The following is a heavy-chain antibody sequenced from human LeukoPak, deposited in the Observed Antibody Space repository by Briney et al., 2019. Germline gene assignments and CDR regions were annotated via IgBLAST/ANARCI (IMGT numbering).Heavy chain of an antibody. Sequence: GGSLRLSCAASGLTFDDYGMSWVRQAPGKGLEWVSGINWNGGSTGYADSVKGRFTISRDNAKNSLYLQMNSLRGEDTALYYCARSTNFWYYYGSGSYSGPTDYWGQGTLVTVSS. CDR3: ARSTNFWYYYGSGSYSGPTDY. CDR2: INWNGGST. CDR1: GLTFDDYG. J-gene: IGHJ4*02. V-gene: IGHV3-20*04. D-gene: IGHD3-10*01.